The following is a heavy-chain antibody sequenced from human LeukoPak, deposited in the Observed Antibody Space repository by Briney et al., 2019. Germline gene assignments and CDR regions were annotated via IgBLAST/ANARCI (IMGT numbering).Heavy chain of an antibody. CDR3: AKALRTYSSGWLDY. J-gene: IGHJ4*02. V-gene: IGHV3-23*01. Sequence: GGSLRLSCAASGFTFSRDAMSWVRQAPGEGLEWVSAISGSGGSTYYADSVKGRFTISRDNSKNTLYLQMNSLRAEDTAVYYCAKALRTYSSGWLDYWGQGTLVTVSS. CDR2: ISGSGGST. D-gene: IGHD6-19*01. CDR1: GFTFSRDA.